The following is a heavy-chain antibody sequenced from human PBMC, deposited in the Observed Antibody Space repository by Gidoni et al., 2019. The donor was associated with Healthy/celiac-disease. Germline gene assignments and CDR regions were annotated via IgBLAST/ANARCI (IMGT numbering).Heavy chain of an antibody. CDR2: ISGSGGST. Sequence: EVQLLESGGGLLQPGGSLSLSWSASGFPFSRYPMSGVRPAPGKGLEWVSAISGSGGSTYYADSVKGRFTISRDNSKNTLYLQMNSLRAEDTAVYYCAKGVTVRVRFLEWLLFRDYWGQGTLVTVSS. V-gene: IGHV3-23*01. CDR1: GFPFSRYP. CDR3: AKGVTVRVRFLEWLLFRDY. D-gene: IGHD3-3*01. J-gene: IGHJ4*02.